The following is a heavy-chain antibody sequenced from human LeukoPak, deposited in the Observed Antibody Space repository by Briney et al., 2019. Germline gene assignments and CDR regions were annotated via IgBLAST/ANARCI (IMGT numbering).Heavy chain of an antibody. V-gene: IGHV1-69*13. CDR1: GGTFSSYA. CDR2: IIPIFGTA. Sequence: ASVTVSFKASGGTFSSYAISWVRQAPGQGLEWMGGIIPIFGTANYAQKFQGRVTITADESTSTAYMELSSLRSEDTAVYYCARAVNTVTTIYYFDYWGQGTLVTVSS. J-gene: IGHJ4*02. D-gene: IGHD4-17*01. CDR3: ARAVNTVTTIYYFDY.